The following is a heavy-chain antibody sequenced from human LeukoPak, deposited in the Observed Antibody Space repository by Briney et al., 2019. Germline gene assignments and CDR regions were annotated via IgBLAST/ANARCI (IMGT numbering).Heavy chain of an antibody. CDR1: GGSISSGDYY. D-gene: IGHD6-19*01. J-gene: IGHJ4*02. Sequence: LSLTCTVSGGSISSGDYYWSRIRQAPGKGLEWVSYISSSGSTIYYADSVKGRFTISRDNAKNSLYLQMNSLRAEDTAVYYCARELTGYSSGWYEYWGQGTLVTVSS. CDR2: ISSSGSTI. CDR3: ARELTGYSSGWYEY. V-gene: IGHV3-11*01.